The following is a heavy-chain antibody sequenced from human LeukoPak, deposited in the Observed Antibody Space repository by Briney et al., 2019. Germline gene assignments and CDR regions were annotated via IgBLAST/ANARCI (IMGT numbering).Heavy chain of an antibody. D-gene: IGHD2-15*01. CDR1: GGSISSSIYY. V-gene: IGHV4-61*02. CDR3: ARGGVDCSGGSCYSNWFDP. CDR2: IYTSGST. J-gene: IGHJ5*02. Sequence: PSETLSLTCTVSGGSISSSIYYWSWIRQPAGKGLEWIGRIYTSGSTNYNPSLKSRVTMSVDTSKNQFSLKLSSVTAADTAVYYCARGGVDCSGGSCYSNWFDPWGQGTLVTVSS.